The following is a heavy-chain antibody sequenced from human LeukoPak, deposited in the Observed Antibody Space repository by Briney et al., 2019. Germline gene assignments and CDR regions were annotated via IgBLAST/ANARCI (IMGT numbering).Heavy chain of an antibody. CDR1: GGSISGYY. V-gene: IGHV4-59*08. D-gene: IGHD1-26*01. Sequence: SETLSLTCTVSGGSISGYYWSWIRQPPGKGLKWIGYIYYSGSTNYNPSLKSRVTISVDTSKNQFALKLSSVTAADTAMYYCARRGSYSGGFDYWGQGTLVTVSS. CDR2: IYYSGST. J-gene: IGHJ4*02. CDR3: ARRGSYSGGFDY.